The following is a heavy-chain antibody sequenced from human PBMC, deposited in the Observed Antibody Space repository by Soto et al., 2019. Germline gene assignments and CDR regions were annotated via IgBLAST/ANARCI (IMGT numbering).Heavy chain of an antibody. Sequence: ASVKVSCKASGGTFSSYAIGWVRQAPGQGLEWMGGIIPIFGTANYAQKFQGRVTITADESTSTAYMELSSLRSEDTAVYYCAVAGNPDGSGLWDYYYYYGMDVWGQGTTVTVSS. J-gene: IGHJ6*02. CDR3: AVAGNPDGSGLWDYYYYYGMDV. CDR1: GGTFSSYA. V-gene: IGHV1-69*13. D-gene: IGHD6-19*01. CDR2: IIPIFGTA.